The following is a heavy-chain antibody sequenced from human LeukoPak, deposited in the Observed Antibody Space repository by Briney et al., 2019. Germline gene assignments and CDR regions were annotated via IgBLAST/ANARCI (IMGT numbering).Heavy chain of an antibody. CDR1: GYSISSGYY. CDR2: IYHSGST. D-gene: IGHD2-15*01. Sequence: SETLSLTCTVSGYSISSGYYWGWIRQPPGKGLEWIGSIYHSGSTYYNPSLKSRVTISVDTSKNQFSLKLSSVTAADTAVYYCARGEDIVVVVAANWFDPWGQGTLVTVSS. J-gene: IGHJ5*02. CDR3: ARGEDIVVVVAANWFDP. V-gene: IGHV4-38-2*02.